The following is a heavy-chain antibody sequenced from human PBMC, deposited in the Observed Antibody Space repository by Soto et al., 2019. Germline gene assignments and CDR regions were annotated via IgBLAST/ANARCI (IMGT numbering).Heavy chain of an antibody. CDR2: IKSKTDGGTT. CDR3: TKGPGEGLWFGELLSPG. CDR1: GFTFSNAW. D-gene: IGHD3-10*01. J-gene: IGHJ4*02. Sequence: EVQLVESGGGLVKPGGSLRLSCAASGFTFSNAWMSWVRQAPGKGLEWVGRIKSKTDGGTTDYAAPVKGRFTISRDDSKNTLYLQMNSLKTEDTAVYYCTKGPGEGLWFGELLSPGWGQGTLVTVSS. V-gene: IGHV3-15*01.